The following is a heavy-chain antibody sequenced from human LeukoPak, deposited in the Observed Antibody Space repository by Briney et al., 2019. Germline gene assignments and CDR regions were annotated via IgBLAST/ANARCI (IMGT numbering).Heavy chain of an antibody. CDR2: ITGSGGHT. J-gene: IGHJ6*03. D-gene: IGHD2-21*02. Sequence: SGGSLRLSCAASGFTFSNYAMAWVRQSPGKGLEWVSGITGSGGHTYYADSVKGRFTSSRDNSKNTLYLQMNSLRAEDTAVYYCTKDLTDYHYYYTDVWGKGTTVIVSS. CDR1: GFTFSNYA. V-gene: IGHV3-23*01. CDR3: TKDLTDYHYYYTDV.